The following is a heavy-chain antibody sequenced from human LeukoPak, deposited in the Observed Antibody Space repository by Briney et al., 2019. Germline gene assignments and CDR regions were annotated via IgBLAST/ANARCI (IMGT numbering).Heavy chain of an antibody. CDR2: IRYDGSNK. CDR3: ARVPDPGYYSIAFDI. CDR1: GFTFSSYG. V-gene: IGHV3-30*02. J-gene: IGHJ3*02. D-gene: IGHD2-15*01. Sequence: PGGSLRLSCAASGFTFSSYGMHWVRQAPGKGLEWVAFIRYDGSNKYYADSVKGRFTISRDNSKNTLYLQMNSLRAEDTAVYYCARVPDPGYYSIAFDIWGQGTMVTVSS.